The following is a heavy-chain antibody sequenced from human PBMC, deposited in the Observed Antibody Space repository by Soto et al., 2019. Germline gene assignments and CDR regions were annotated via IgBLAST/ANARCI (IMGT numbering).Heavy chain of an antibody. CDR3: GKKGYCSNSSCFVGNNWFDP. CDR2: IYYTGTT. Sequence: QVQLQESGPGLVKPSQTLSLTCTVSGASISSGDYSWSWIRQYPGQGLEWIGDIYYTGTTNYNPSLKSRLTISVDTSKNQFSLKLTSVTAADTVVYYCGKKGYCSNSSCFVGNNWFDPWGQGTRVTVSS. D-gene: IGHD2-2*01. J-gene: IGHJ5*02. CDR1: GASISSGDYS. V-gene: IGHV4-31*03.